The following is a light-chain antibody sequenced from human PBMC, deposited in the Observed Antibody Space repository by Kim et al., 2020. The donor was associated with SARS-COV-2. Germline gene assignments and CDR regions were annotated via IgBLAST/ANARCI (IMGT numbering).Light chain of an antibody. V-gene: IGLV3-25*03. CDR2: QDT. J-gene: IGLJ6*01. CDR1: ALPRHY. Sequence: PGQTARINCSGDALPRHYAYWYQQRPGQAPVLIIYQDTERPSKIPERFSASSSGTTVTLTISGVQAEDEADYYCQSADSSGTYVIFGGGTKVTVL. CDR3: QSADSSGTYVI.